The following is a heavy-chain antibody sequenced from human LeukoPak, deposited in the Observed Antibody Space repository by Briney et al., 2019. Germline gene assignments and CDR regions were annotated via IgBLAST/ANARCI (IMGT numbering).Heavy chain of an antibody. Sequence: GGSLRLSCAASGFTVITNDMTWVRQAPGKGLEWVSVLYSDGNTKYADSVQGRFTISRDNSKNTLYLEMNSLSTDDTAVYYCVRGCGRASCPYFFDSWGQGTLVTVS. J-gene: IGHJ4*02. V-gene: IGHV3-53*01. CDR2: LYSDGNT. CDR1: GFTVITND. D-gene: IGHD2-2*01. CDR3: VRGCGRASCPYFFDS.